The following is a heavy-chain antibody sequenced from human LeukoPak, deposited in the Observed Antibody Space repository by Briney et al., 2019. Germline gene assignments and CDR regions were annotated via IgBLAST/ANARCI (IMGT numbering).Heavy chain of an antibody. CDR3: ARDFNDRVPAAEEYFDY. D-gene: IGHD2-2*01. CDR2: ISSSGSTI. Sequence: GGSLRLSCAASGLTFSDYYMSWIRQAPGKGLEWVSYISSSGSTIYYADSVKGRFTISRDNAKNSLYLQMNSLRAEDTAVYYCARDFNDRVPAAEEYFDYWGQGTLVTVSS. V-gene: IGHV3-11*01. CDR1: GLTFSDYY. J-gene: IGHJ4*02.